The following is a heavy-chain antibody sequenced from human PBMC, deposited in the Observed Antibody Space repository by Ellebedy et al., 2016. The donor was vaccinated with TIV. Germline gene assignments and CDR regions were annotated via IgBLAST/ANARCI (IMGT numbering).Heavy chain of an antibody. J-gene: IGHJ4*02. V-gene: IGHV3-30*04. CDR2: ISFDGSNK. Sequence: GGSLRLXCAASGFTFSVFSFHWVRQAPGEGLEWLALISFDGSNKYYAESVKGRFTISRDNSKNTLYLQVDSLGVDDMAVYFCARGETYYSDDNNYGFEYWGQGTLVAVSS. D-gene: IGHD3-22*01. CDR3: ARGETYYSDDNNYGFEY. CDR1: GFTFSVFS.